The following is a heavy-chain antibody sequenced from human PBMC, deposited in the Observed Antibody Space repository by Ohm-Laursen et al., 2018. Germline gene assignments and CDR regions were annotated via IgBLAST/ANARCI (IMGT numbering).Heavy chain of an antibody. J-gene: IGHJ4*02. CDR3: ARIYGDYVWYFDY. D-gene: IGHD4-17*01. Sequence: SSVKVSCKASGGTFSSYAISWVRQAPGQGLEWMGRIIPILGIANYAQKFQGRVTITADKSTSTAYMELSSLRSEDTAVYYCARIYGDYVWYFDYWDQGTLVTVSS. CDR2: IIPILGIA. V-gene: IGHV1-69*04. CDR1: GGTFSSYA.